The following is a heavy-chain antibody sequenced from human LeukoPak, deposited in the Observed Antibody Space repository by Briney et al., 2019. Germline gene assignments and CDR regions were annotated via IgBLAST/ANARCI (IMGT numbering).Heavy chain of an antibody. J-gene: IGHJ4*02. CDR3: ARLDSSGYQYYFDY. V-gene: IGHV1-69*04. CDR2: IIPILGIA. Sequence: ASVKVSCKASGGTFSSYAISWVRQAPGQGLEWIGRIIPILGIANYAQKFQGRVTITADKSTSTAYMELSSLRSEDTAVYYCARLDSSGYQYYFDYWGQGTLVTVSS. D-gene: IGHD3-22*01. CDR1: GGTFSSYA.